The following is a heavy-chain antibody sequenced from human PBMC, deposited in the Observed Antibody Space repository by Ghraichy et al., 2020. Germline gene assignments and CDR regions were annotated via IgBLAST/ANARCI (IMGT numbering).Heavy chain of an antibody. Sequence: GESLNISCAASGFTISNFWMSWVRQVPGKGLELVASIKQDGSAQNYVDSVRGRFTISRDNAKNSLYLQMDSLRVDDTALYYCTTGGGNFDLWGQGSLVTVSS. V-gene: IGHV3-7*01. CDR1: GFTISNFW. CDR2: IKQDGSAQ. D-gene: IGHD4-23*01. J-gene: IGHJ4*02. CDR3: TTGGGNFDL.